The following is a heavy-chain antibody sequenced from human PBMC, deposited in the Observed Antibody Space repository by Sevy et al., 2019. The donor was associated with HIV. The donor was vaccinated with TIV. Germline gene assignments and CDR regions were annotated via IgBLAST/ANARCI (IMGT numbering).Heavy chain of an antibody. D-gene: IGHD2-2*01. CDR1: GGSISSGGYD. CDR2: IYYSGST. Sequence: SETLSLTCTVSGGSISSGGYDWSWIRQHPGKGLEWIGYIYYSGSTYYNPSLKSRVTISVDTSKNQFSLKLSSVTAADTAVYYCARGPLDCSSTSCYFRDFKRNGYYGMDVWGQRTTVTVSS. V-gene: IGHV4-31*03. J-gene: IGHJ6*02. CDR3: ARGPLDCSSTSCYFRDFKRNGYYGMDV.